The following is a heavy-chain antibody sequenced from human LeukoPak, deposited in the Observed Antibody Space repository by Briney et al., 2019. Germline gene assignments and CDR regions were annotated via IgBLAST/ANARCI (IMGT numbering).Heavy chain of an antibody. CDR2: IYYSGSP. J-gene: IGHJ6*03. CDR1: GGSISSSNW. CDR3: ARGISGSSPYYYYYYMDV. D-gene: IGHD1-26*01. Sequence: PSGTLSLTCAVSGGSISSSNWWSWVRQPPGKGLELIGYIYYSGSPTHNPSLKSRVTISVDTSKNQFSLKLSSVTAADTAVYYCARGISGSSPYYYYYYMDVWGKGTTVTVSS. V-gene: IGHV4-4*02.